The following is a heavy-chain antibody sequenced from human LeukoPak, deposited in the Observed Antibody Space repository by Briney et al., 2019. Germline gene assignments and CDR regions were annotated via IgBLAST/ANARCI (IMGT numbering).Heavy chain of an antibody. J-gene: IGHJ6*03. D-gene: IGHD1-7*01. CDR3: ARGWLELNYYYMDV. CDR2: IYYSGST. CDR1: GGSISSYY. Sequence: PSETLSLTCTVSGGSISSYYWSWIRQPPGKGLEWIGYIYYSGSTNYNPSLKSRVTISVDTSKNQFSLKLRSVTAADTAVYYCARGWLELNYYYMDVWGKGTTVTVSS. V-gene: IGHV4-59*12.